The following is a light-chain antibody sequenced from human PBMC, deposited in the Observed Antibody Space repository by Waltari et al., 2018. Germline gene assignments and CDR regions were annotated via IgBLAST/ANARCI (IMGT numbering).Light chain of an antibody. J-gene: IGKJ2*01. CDR2: VAS. CDR3: QQYNDWPPYT. CDR1: ASVGSN. V-gene: IGKV3-15*01. Sequence: EIVMTQSQATLSVSPGERATVHCRASASVGSNVACYQQKPGLAPMLLISVASTRAAGIPARFTGSGSGTEFTLTISSLQSDGFALYYCQQYNDWPPYTFGQGTRLEIK.